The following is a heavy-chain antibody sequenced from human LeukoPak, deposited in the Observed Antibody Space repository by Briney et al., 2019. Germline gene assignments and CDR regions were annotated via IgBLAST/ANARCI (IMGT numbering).Heavy chain of an antibody. CDR2: ISSSSSTI. D-gene: IGHD6-13*01. Sequence: PGGSLRLSCAASGFTFSSYSMNWVRQAPGKGLEWVSYISSSSSTIYYADSVKGRFTISRDNSKNTLYLQMNSLRAEDTAVYYCAKSRAAAGLYFDYWGQGTLVTVSS. V-gene: IGHV3-48*01. J-gene: IGHJ4*02. CDR3: AKSRAAAGLYFDY. CDR1: GFTFSSYS.